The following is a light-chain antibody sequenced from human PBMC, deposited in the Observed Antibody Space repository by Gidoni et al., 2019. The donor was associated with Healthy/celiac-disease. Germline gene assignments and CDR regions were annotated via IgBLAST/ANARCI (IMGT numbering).Light chain of an antibody. CDR1: QSVSSY. V-gene: IGKV3-11*01. CDR3: QQRSNWRVT. Sequence: PATLSLSPGERATLSCRASQSVSSYLAWYQQKPGQAPRLLIYDASNRATGIPARFSGSGSGTDFTLTISSLEPEDFAVYYCQQRSNWRVTFXGXTKVXIK. J-gene: IGKJ4*01. CDR2: DAS.